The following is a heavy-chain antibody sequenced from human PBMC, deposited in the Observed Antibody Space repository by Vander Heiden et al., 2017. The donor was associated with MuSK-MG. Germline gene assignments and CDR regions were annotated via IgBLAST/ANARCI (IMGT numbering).Heavy chain of an antibody. CDR2: ISYDGSNK. J-gene: IGHJ4*02. CDR1: GFTFSSSA. V-gene: IGHV3-30-3*01. Sequence: QVQLVDSGGGVVQPGRSLRLSCAASGFTFSSSAMHWVRQAPGKGLEWVAVISYDGSNKYYADSVKGRFTISRDNSKNTLYLQMNSLRAEDTAVYYCARDRATMVREAFGYWGQGTLVTVSS. CDR3: ARDRATMVREAFGY. D-gene: IGHD3-10*01.